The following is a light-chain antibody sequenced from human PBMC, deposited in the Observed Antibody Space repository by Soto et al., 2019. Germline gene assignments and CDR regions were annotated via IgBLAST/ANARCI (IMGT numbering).Light chain of an antibody. V-gene: IGKV3D-15*01. CDR1: ERLTTN. J-gene: IGKJ1*01. CDR2: GTY. Sequence: EIVMTQSPATLSVSPGEGVTLSCRASERLTTNLAWYQQSPGQAPRLLIYGTYTRPTGIPTRFSGSGTGTEFTLTISSLESEDFAVYYCLKYGSSGTFGQGTKVDIK. CDR3: LKYGSSGT.